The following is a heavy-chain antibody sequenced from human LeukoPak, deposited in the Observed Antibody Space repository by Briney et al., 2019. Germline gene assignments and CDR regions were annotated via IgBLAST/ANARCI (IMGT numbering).Heavy chain of an antibody. Sequence: ASVKVSCKASGYTFTSYAMHWVRQAPGQRLEWMGWINAGSGNTKYSQKFQGRVTITRDTSASTAYMELSSLRSEDTAVYYCARGEKNVDIVATIRGVWFDPWGQGTLVTVSS. V-gene: IGHV1-3*01. CDR3: ARGEKNVDIVATIRGVWFDP. D-gene: IGHD5-12*01. CDR1: GYTFTSYA. J-gene: IGHJ5*02. CDR2: INAGSGNT.